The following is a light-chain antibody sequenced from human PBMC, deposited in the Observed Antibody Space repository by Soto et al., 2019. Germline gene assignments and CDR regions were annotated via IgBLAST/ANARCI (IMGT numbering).Light chain of an antibody. CDR2: DAS. J-gene: IGKJ4*01. V-gene: IGKV3-11*01. Sequence: VMTQSPATLSVSPGERATLSCRASQSVNSNLAWYQKKPGQAPRLLIYDASTRATGIPARFSGSGSGTDFTLTISSLEPEDFAVYYCQQRINWPLTFGGGTKVDIK. CDR1: QSVNSN. CDR3: QQRINWPLT.